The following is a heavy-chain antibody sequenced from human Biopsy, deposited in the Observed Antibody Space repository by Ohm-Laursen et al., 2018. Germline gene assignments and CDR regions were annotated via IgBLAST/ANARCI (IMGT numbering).Heavy chain of an antibody. J-gene: IGHJ2*01. D-gene: IGHD4-11*01. Sequence: SLRLSCAASGFTFTSYAMHWVRQAPGKGLEWVAVISYDGSGEYYVDSLQGRFIISRDNPKNTVDLQMNSLRAEGTAVYFCARDGKRWDYSTYFSWHFDLWGRGTLVTVSS. V-gene: IGHV3-30*03. CDR2: ISYDGSGE. CDR1: GFTFTSYA. CDR3: ARDGKRWDYSTYFSWHFDL.